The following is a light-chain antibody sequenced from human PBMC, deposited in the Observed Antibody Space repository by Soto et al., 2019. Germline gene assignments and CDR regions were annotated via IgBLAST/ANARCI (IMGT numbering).Light chain of an antibody. V-gene: IGKV2-30*01. J-gene: IGKJ1*01. Sequence: DVVMTLSPLSLPVTLGQPASISCRSSQSLVYNDGNTYLNWFQRRPGQSPRRLIYKVSNRDSGVPDRFSGSGSDTDFTLKISRMEAEDVGVYSCMQGAFGLGTK. CDR1: QSLVYNDGNTY. CDR3: MQGA. CDR2: KVS.